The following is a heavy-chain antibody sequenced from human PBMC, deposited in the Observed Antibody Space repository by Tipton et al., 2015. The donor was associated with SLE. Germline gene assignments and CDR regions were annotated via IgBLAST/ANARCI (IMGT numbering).Heavy chain of an antibody. CDR2: ISPYNGNT. D-gene: IGHD3-10*01. Sequence: QLVQSGAEVKKPGASVKVSCKASGYTFTNYGISWVRQAPGQGPEWMGWISPYNGNTDSAQNLQGRVTMTADTSTTTAYMELRSLRSDDTAVYYCARSYYGSRHYYTHADHWGQGTQVTVSS. CDR3: ARSYYGSRHYYTHADH. CDR1: GYTFTNYG. J-gene: IGHJ4*02. V-gene: IGHV1-18*01.